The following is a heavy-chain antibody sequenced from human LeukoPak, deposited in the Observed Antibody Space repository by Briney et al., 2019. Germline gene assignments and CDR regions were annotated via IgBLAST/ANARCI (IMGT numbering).Heavy chain of an antibody. J-gene: IGHJ6*03. CDR3: ARATCDPNYYYYMDV. Sequence: GGSLRLSCAASRFTFSSYVMKWVRQVPGKGLEWVSSISTSSSYIYYADSVKGRFTISRDNAKHSLNLQMNSLTAEDTAVYYCARATCDPNYYYYMDVWGKGTTVTISS. CDR1: RFTFSSYV. CDR2: ISTSSSYI. V-gene: IGHV3-21*01.